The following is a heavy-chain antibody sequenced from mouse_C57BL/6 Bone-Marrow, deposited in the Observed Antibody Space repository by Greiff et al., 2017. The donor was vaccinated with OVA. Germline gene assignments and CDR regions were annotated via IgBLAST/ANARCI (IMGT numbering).Heavy chain of an antibody. Sequence: EVKLVESGGGLVKPGGSLKLSCAASGFTFSDYGMHWVRQAPEKGLEWVAYISSGSSRIYYDDTVKGRFTISRDNAKNSLFLQMTSLRSEDTAMYYCAKSPWYFDVWGTGTTVTVSS. J-gene: IGHJ1*03. CDR3: AKSPWYFDV. CDR1: GFTFSDYG. V-gene: IGHV5-17*01. CDR2: ISSGSSRI.